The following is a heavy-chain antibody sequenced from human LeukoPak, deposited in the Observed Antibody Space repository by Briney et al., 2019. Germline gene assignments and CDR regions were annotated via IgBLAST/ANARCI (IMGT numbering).Heavy chain of an antibody. D-gene: IGHD2-15*01. J-gene: IGHJ4*02. CDR3: ARDVGYCSGGSCYYFDY. CDR2: IIPILGIA. Sequence: SVKVSCKASGGTFSSYAISWVRQAPGQGLEWMGRIIPILGIANYAQKFQGRVTITADKSTSTAYMELSSLRSEDTAVYYCARDVGYCSGGSCYYFDYWGQGTLVTVSS. V-gene: IGHV1-69*04. CDR1: GGTFSSYA.